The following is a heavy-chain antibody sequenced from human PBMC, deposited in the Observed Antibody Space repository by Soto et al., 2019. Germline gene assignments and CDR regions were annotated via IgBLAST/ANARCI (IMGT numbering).Heavy chain of an antibody. CDR2: ISYDGSSK. J-gene: IGHJ4*02. V-gene: IGHV3-30-3*01. D-gene: IGHD3-16*01. CDR3: ARWGPDKVLDY. CDR1: GFTFSIYA. Sequence: GGSLRLSCAASGFTFSIYAMHWVCQAPGKGLEWVAVISYDGSSKYYADSVKGRFTISRDNSKNTLYLQMNSLRAEDTAIYYCARWGPDKVLDYWGQGTLVTVSS.